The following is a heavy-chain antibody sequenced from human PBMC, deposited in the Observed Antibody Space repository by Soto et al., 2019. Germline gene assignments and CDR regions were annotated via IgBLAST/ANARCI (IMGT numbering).Heavy chain of an antibody. Sequence: ASVKVSCKASGGTFSSYAISWVRQAPGQGLEWMGGIIPIFGTANYAQKFQGRVTITADESTSTAYMELSSLRSEDTAVYYCARDSSTIFGVVIPNWLDPWGQGTLVTVSS. CDR2: IIPIFGTA. J-gene: IGHJ5*02. CDR3: ARDSSTIFGVVIPNWLDP. D-gene: IGHD3-3*01. V-gene: IGHV1-69*13. CDR1: GGTFSSYA.